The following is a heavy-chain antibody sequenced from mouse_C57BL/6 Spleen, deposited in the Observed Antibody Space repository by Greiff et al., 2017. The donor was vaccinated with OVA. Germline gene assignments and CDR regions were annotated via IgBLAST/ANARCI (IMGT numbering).Heavy chain of an antibody. D-gene: IGHD1-1*01. J-gene: IGHJ1*03. Sequence: VQLKESGPVLVKPGASVKMSCKASGYTFTDYYMNWVKQSHGKSLEWIGVINPYNGGTSYNQKFKGKATLTVDKSSSTAYMELNSLTSEDSAVYYCARSRGSYWYFDVWGTGTTVTVSS. V-gene: IGHV1-19*01. CDR1: GYTFTDYY. CDR3: ARSRGSYWYFDV. CDR2: INPYNGGT.